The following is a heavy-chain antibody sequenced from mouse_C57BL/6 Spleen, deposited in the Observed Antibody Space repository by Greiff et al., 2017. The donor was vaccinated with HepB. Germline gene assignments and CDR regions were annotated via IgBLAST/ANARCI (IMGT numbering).Heavy chain of an antibody. CDR3: AREGRRGYYGSSLWAMDY. Sequence: EVHLVESGGGLVKPGGSLKLSCAASGFTFSSYAMSWVRQTPEKRLEWVATISDGGSYTYYPDNVKGRFTISRDNAKNKLYLQKSHLKSEDTAMYYCAREGRRGYYGSSLWAMDYWGQGTSVTVSS. D-gene: IGHD1-1*01. CDR2: ISDGGSYT. J-gene: IGHJ4*01. V-gene: IGHV5-4*01. CDR1: GFTFSSYA.